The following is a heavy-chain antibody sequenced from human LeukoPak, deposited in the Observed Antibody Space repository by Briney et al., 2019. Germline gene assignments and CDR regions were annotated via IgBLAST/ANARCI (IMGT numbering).Heavy chain of an antibody. D-gene: IGHD3-16*01. Sequence: PGGSLRLSCAASGFTYSVYWMGWVRQAPGKGLEWVADIKHDGSETYHVDFVKGRFTISRDNAESSLYLQMNSLRAEDTALYYCVRHYYDSSSWSFDMWGQGTMVTASP. CDR3: VRHYYDSSSWSFDM. CDR2: IKHDGSET. V-gene: IGHV3-7*01. CDR1: GFTYSVYW. J-gene: IGHJ3*02.